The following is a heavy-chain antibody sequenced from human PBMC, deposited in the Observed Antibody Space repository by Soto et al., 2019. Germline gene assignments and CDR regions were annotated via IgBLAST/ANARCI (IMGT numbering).Heavy chain of an antibody. D-gene: IGHD3-16*02. Sequence: PGGSLRLSCAASGSTFSSYAMSWVRQAPGKGLEWVSAISGSGGSTYYADSVKGRFTISRDNSKNTLYLQMNSLRAEDTAVYYCAKAVMITFGGVIASGYMDVWGKGTTVTVSS. CDR1: GSTFSSYA. J-gene: IGHJ6*03. CDR2: ISGSGGST. V-gene: IGHV3-23*01. CDR3: AKAVMITFGGVIASGYMDV.